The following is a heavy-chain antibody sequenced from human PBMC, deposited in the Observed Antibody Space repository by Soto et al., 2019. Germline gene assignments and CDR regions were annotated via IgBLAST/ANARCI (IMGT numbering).Heavy chain of an antibody. CDR1: GYTFTGYY. V-gene: IGHV1-2*02. Sequence: QVQLVQSGAEVKKPGASVKVSCRASGYTFTGYYMHWVRQAPGQGLEWMGWINPNSGGTKYAQKFQGRVTMTRDTSISTAYMELSRLRSDDTAVYYCATLGGGQPFDPWGQGTLVTVSS. CDR3: ATLGGGQPFDP. D-gene: IGHD3-16*01. CDR2: INPNSGGT. J-gene: IGHJ5*02.